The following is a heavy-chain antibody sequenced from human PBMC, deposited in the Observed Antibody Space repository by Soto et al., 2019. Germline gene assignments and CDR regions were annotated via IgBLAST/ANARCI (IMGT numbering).Heavy chain of an antibody. CDR2: ISGGAGGT. CDR1: GFVFGSYA. Sequence: EVQLLESGGGLVQPGGSLRLSCAASGFVFGSYAMSWVRQAPGKGLEWVSTISGGAGGTYYADSVKGRFTIDRDNSKKTAYLQMNSLRSEDPVVYYGAKQGRHSGWYSRAVEYWGQGTLVTVSS. J-gene: IGHJ4*02. CDR3: AKQGRHSGWYSRAVEY. V-gene: IGHV3-23*01. D-gene: IGHD6-19*01.